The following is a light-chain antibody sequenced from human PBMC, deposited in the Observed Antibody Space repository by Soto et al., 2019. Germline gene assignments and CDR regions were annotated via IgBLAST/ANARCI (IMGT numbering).Light chain of an antibody. CDR2: DSS. CDR1: QTTNTW. J-gene: IGKJ2*01. V-gene: IGKV1-5*01. Sequence: DIQMTQFPSTLSASVGDRVTITCRASQTTNTWLAWYHQKPGTAPKLLIYDSSSLEGGVPSRFSGSGSGTEFTLTISSLQPDDFATYYCQQCISYPYTFGQGTKVEIK. CDR3: QQCISYPYT.